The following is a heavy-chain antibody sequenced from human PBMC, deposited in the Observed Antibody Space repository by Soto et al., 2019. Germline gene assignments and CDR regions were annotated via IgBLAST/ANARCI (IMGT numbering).Heavy chain of an antibody. CDR1: GGSISSYY. CDR3: ARVPLLSYDSSGYYLVGPYFDY. Sequence: SETLSLTCTVTGGSISSYYWSWIRQPPWKVLKWIGYIYYSGSTNYNPSLKSRVTISVDTSKNQFSLKLSSVTAADTAVYYCARVPLLSYDSSGYYLVGPYFDYWGQGTLVTVSS. D-gene: IGHD3-22*01. CDR2: IYYSGST. V-gene: IGHV4-59*01. J-gene: IGHJ4*02.